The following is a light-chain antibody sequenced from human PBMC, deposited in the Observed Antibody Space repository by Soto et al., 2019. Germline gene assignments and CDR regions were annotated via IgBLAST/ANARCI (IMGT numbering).Light chain of an antibody. Sequence: DIQMTQSPATLSASLGDRVTITCRASQTINRWLAWYQQKPRKAPKLLIYDGSTLQSGVPSRFSGSGSGTEFTFTISSLQPDDVATYYCQQYNALWYTFGQGTKV. CDR1: QTINRW. V-gene: IGKV1-5*01. CDR3: QQYNALWYT. J-gene: IGKJ2*01. CDR2: DGS.